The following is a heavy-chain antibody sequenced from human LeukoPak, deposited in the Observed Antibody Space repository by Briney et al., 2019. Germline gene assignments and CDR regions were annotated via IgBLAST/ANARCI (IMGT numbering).Heavy chain of an antibody. CDR1: GFSFSSYM. CDR3: ARSHDYSNYVPHY. J-gene: IGHJ4*02. V-gene: IGHV3-48*01. Sequence: GGSLRLSCAASGFSFSSYMMNWVRQAPGKGLEWVSYITSSSTTIYYADSVKGRFTISRDNAKTAMYLEMNSLGAEDTALYYCARSHDYSNYVPHYWGQGTLVTVSS. CDR2: ITSSSTTI. D-gene: IGHD4-11*01.